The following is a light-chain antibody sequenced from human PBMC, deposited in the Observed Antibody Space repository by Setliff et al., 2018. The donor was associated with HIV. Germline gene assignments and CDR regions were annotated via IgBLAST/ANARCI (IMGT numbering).Light chain of an antibody. CDR1: SSDVGGYNY. CDR2: EVS. J-gene: IGLJ1*01. Sequence: ALTQPPSASGSPGQSVTISCTGTSSDVGGYNYVSWYQQHPGKAPKLMIYEVSKRPPGVPDRFSGSKSGNTASLTVSGLQAEDEADYYCSSYAGGNNVFGTGTKVTVL. CDR3: SSYAGGNNV. V-gene: IGLV2-8*01.